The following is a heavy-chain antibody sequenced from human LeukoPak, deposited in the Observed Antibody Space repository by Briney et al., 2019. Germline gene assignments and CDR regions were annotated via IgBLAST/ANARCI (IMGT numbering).Heavy chain of an antibody. V-gene: IGHV1-18*04. CDR3: AKDIMITFGGVFRGLPGDGDDAYDI. Sequence: GASVKVSCKASGYTFSSCYMHWLRQAPGQGLEWMGWISAYNGNTNYAQKLQGRVTMTTDTSTSTAYMELRSLRSDDTAVYYCAKDIMITFGGVFRGLPGDGDDAYDIWGQGTMVTVSS. CDR2: ISAYNGNT. CDR1: GYTFSSCY. D-gene: IGHD3-16*01. J-gene: IGHJ3*02.